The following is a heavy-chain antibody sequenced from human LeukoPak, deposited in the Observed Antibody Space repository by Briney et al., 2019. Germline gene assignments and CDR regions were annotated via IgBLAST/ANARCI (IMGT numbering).Heavy chain of an antibody. J-gene: IGHJ4*02. CDR2: INPSGGST. CDR3: ARLTVTYYSDSSGYYYFDY. CDR1: GYTFTSYY. Sequence: ASVKVSCKASGYTFTSYYMHWVRQAPGQGLEWMGIINPSGGSTSYAQKFQGRVTMTRDTSTSTVYMELSSLRSEDTAVYYCARLTVTYYSDSSGYYYFDYWGQGTLVTVSS. V-gene: IGHV1-46*01. D-gene: IGHD3-22*01.